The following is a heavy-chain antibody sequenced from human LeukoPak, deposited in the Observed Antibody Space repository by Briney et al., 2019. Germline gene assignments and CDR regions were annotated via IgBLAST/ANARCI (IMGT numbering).Heavy chain of an antibody. Sequence: GGSLRFSVAAPGFTFRGYGMHWFGKAPGEGWGWFSRINPDGSHTTYADAVEGRFTISRDNAKNTVYLQMNSLRAEDTAVYYCARDFDMGTTPGDDFDFWGQGTLVSVSS. V-gene: IGHV3-74*01. J-gene: IGHJ4*02. CDR1: GFTFRGYG. CDR2: INPDGSHT. CDR3: ARDFDMGTTPGDDFDF. D-gene: IGHD3-9*01.